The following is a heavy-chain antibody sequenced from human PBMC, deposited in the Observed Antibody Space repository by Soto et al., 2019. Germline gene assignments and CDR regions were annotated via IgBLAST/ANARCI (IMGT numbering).Heavy chain of an antibody. D-gene: IGHD3-22*01. Sequence: GSLRRSCAASGFTFSSYAMSWVRQAPGKGLEWVSAISGSGGSTYYADSVRGRFTISRDNSKNTLYLQMNSLRAEDTAVYYCAKDPWVSPITMIVVVIKQESEYYYGMDVWGQGTTVTVSS. CDR1: GFTFSSYA. J-gene: IGHJ6*02. CDR2: ISGSGGST. CDR3: AKDPWVSPITMIVVVIKQESEYYYGMDV. V-gene: IGHV3-23*01.